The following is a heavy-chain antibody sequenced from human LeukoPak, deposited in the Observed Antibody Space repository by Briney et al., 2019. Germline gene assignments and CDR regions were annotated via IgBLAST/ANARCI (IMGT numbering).Heavy chain of an antibody. D-gene: IGHD5-18*01. CDR2: TYYRSKWYN. Sequence: SQTLTLTCAISGDSVSSNSAAWNWIRQSPSRGLEWLGRTYYRSKWYNDYAVSVKSRVTINPDTSKNQFSLQLNSVTPEDTAVYYCARDRSDTAMAQGYYFDYWGQGTLVTVSP. V-gene: IGHV6-1*01. CDR1: GDSVSSNSAA. J-gene: IGHJ4*02. CDR3: ARDRSDTAMAQGYYFDY.